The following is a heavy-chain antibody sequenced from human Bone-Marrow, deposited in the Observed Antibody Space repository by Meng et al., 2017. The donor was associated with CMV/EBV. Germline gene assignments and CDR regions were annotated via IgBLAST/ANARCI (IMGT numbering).Heavy chain of an antibody. CDR3: ARDQSGTYEY. Sequence: ASVQVSCKTSGYTFTDFHILIQWVRQAPGQGLEWMGFVSPNNGFTFLAQEFQGRVTMTRNTSINTAYMKLNSLRTDDTAVYFGARDQSGTYEYWGQGTLVTVSS. CDR2: VSPNNGFT. D-gene: IGHD6-25*01. CDR1: GYTFTDFH. J-gene: IGHJ4*02. V-gene: IGHV1-2*02.